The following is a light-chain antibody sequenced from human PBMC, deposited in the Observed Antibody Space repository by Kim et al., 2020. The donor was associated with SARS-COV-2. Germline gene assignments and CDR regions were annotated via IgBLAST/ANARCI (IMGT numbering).Light chain of an antibody. V-gene: IGLV2-14*01. CDR1: SSDVGGYTY. J-gene: IGLJ1*01. CDR3: SSYTSSSTLPQFV. CDR2: EVS. Sequence: ITISGTGTSSDVGGYTYVAGYQQHPGKAPTLMMYEVSNRPSGVSNRFSGSKSGNTASLTISGLKDEDEADYYCSSYTSSSTLPQFVFGTGTKVTVL.